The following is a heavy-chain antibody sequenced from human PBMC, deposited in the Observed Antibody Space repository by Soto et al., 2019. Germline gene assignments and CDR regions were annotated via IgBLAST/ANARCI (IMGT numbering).Heavy chain of an antibody. J-gene: IGHJ6*01. V-gene: IGHV4-59*01. Sequence: PSETLSLTCTVSGGSISSYYWSWIRQPPGKGLEWIGYIYYSGSTNYNPSLKSRVTISVDTSKNQFSLKLSSVTAADTAVYYCARDKIVVVVAATITYYYYGMDVWGPGTSVTVSS. CDR2: IYYSGST. D-gene: IGHD2-15*01. CDR3: ARDKIVVVVAATITYYYYGMDV. CDR1: GGSISSYY.